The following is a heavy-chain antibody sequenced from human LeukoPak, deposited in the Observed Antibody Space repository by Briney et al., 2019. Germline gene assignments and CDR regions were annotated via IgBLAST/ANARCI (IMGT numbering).Heavy chain of an antibody. Sequence: GGSLRLSCAASGFTFSNAWMSWVRQAPGKGLEWVGRIKSKTDGGTTDYAAPVKGRFTISRDDSKNTLYLQMNSLKTEDTAVYYCTTDRSFPLLWFGEFPLDYWGQGTLVTVSS. CDR1: GFTFSNAW. D-gene: IGHD3-10*01. J-gene: IGHJ4*02. V-gene: IGHV3-15*01. CDR3: TTDRSFPLLWFGEFPLDY. CDR2: IKSKTDGGTT.